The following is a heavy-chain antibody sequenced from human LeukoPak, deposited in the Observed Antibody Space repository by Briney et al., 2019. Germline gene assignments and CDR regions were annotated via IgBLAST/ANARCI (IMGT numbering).Heavy chain of an antibody. V-gene: IGHV1-69*13. CDR1: GGTFSSYA. J-gene: IGHJ4*02. CDR3: ARVVWYYYGSGSYYSDY. Sequence: GASVKVSCKASGGTFSSYAISWVRQAPGQGLEWMGGIIPIFGTANYAQKFQGRVTITADEPTSTAYMELSNLRSEDTAVDYCARVVWYYYGSGSYYSDYWGQGTLVTVSS. CDR2: IIPIFGTA. D-gene: IGHD3-10*01.